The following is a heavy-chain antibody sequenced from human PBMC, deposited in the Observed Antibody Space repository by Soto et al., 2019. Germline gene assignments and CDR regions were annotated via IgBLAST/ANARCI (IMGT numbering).Heavy chain of an antibody. V-gene: IGHV3-11*01. CDR1: WFPLRGYY. CDR2: ISSSGSTI. J-gene: IGHJ5*02. D-gene: IGHD2-8*01. CDR3: ARWLTDEDIVLMVYASNWFDP. Sequence: PGGAPMTSLVASWFPLRGYYMRWVRPAPGKGVGGVSYISSSGSTIYYADSVKGRFTISRDNAKNSLYLQMNSLRAEDTAVYYCARWLTDEDIVLMVYASNWFDPWGQGTLVTVSS.